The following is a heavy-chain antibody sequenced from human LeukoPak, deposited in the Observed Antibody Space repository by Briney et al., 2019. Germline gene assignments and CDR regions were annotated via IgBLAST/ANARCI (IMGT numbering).Heavy chain of an antibody. J-gene: IGHJ5*01. CDR1: GYTFTNYD. CDR2: MNPNSGDT. D-gene: IGHD1-26*01. V-gene: IGHV1-8*01. CDR3: ARTGMGGNVWIDS. Sequence: ASVKVSCKAPGYTFTNYDINCVRQATGQGLEWMGWMNPNSGDTGYAQKFQGRVTMTRDTSISTAYMELTSLTSDDTAIFYCARTGMGGNVWIDSWGQGTLVTVSS.